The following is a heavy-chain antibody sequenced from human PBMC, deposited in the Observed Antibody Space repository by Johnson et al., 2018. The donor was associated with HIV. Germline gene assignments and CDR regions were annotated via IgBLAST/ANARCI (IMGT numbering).Heavy chain of an antibody. CDR1: GVIFSDYY. J-gene: IGHJ3*02. CDR3: AKDLRDSSGYDAFDI. Sequence: EVQLVESGGGLVKPGGSLRLSCAVSGVIFSDYYMSWIRQAPGKGLEWVSGINWNGGSTAYGDSVKGRFTISRDNAKNSLYLQMNSLRAEDTAVYYCAKDLRDSSGYDAFDIWGQGTMVTVSS. D-gene: IGHD3-22*01. V-gene: IGHV3-20*04. CDR2: INWNGGST.